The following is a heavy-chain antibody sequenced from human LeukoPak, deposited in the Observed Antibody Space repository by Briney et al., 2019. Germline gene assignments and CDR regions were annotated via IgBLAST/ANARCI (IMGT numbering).Heavy chain of an antibody. CDR3: ARGTLRGNNGAYGMDV. D-gene: IGHD3-16*01. J-gene: IGHJ6*02. CDR1: GGSISSYY. Sequence: PSETLSLTCTVSGGSISSYYWSWIRQPAGKGLEWIGRIYTSGTTNYNPSRKSRVAISGDTSKNHFSLSLSSVTAADTALYYCARGTLRGNNGAYGMDVWGQGATVTVSS. V-gene: IGHV4-4*07. CDR2: IYTSGTT.